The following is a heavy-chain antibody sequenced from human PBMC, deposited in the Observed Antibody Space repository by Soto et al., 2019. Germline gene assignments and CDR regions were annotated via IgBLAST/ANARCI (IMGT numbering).Heavy chain of an antibody. D-gene: IGHD2-15*01. CDR1: GFTFSNYG. J-gene: IGHJ4*02. V-gene: IGHV3-30*18. CDR2: ISYDGSHK. CDR3: AKDGAPRYCGRSSCRPAGAY. Sequence: QVQLVESGGGVVQPGRSLRLSCAGSGFTFSNYGLHLVRQAPGKGLEWVAVISYDGSHKYYADSVKGRFTISRDNSNNMLYPQMDSLRAEDTAVYYCAKDGAPRYCGRSSCRPAGAYWGQGTLVTVSS.